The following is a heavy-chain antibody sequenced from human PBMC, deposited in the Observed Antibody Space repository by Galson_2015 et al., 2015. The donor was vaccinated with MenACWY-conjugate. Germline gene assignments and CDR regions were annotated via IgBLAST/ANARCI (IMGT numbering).Heavy chain of an antibody. Sequence: SETLSLTCTVSGGSISSHYWSWFRQPPGKGLEWLAYIRDTGSLNDNPSLKSRVTMSADKSNNQFSLRLISVTAADTAVYYCARIPTWGSSFGYVDYWGQGILVAVSS. D-gene: IGHD7-27*01. V-gene: IGHV4-59*08. CDR1: GGSISSHY. J-gene: IGHJ4*02. CDR2: IRDTGSL. CDR3: ARIPTWGSSFGYVDY.